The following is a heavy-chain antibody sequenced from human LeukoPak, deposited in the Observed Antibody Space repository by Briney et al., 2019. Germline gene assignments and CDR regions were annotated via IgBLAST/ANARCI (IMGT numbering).Heavy chain of an antibody. D-gene: IGHD6-19*01. Sequence: SETLSLTCTVSGGSISSYYWGWIRQPPGKGLEWIGSIYYSGSTYYNPSLKSRVTISVDTSKNQFSLKLSSVTAADTAVYYCARGEVAGTLYFDYWGQGTLVTVSS. V-gene: IGHV4-39*07. CDR2: IYYSGST. J-gene: IGHJ4*02. CDR3: ARGEVAGTLYFDY. CDR1: GGSISSYY.